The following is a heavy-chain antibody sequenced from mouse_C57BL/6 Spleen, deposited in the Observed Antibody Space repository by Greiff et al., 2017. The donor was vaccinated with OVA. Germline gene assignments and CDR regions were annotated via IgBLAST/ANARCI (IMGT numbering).Heavy chain of an antibody. Sequence: QVQLQQPGTELVKPGASVKLSCKASGYTFTSYWMHWVKQRPGQGLEWIGNINPSNGGTNYNEKFKSKATLTVDTSSSTAYMQLSSLTSEDSAVYYCARFRTTVVAYYYAMDYWGQGTSVTVSS. CDR3: ARFRTTVVAYYYAMDY. CDR2: INPSNGGT. J-gene: IGHJ4*01. V-gene: IGHV1-53*01. CDR1: GYTFTSYW. D-gene: IGHD1-1*01.